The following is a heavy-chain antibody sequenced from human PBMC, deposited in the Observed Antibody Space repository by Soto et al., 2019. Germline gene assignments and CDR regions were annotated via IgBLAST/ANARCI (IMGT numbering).Heavy chain of an antibody. CDR2: INSDGSFT. V-gene: IGHV3-74*01. CDR1: RFTLISNW. J-gene: IGHJ4*02. CDR3: ARGSSSWYVSFDS. D-gene: IGHD6-13*01. Sequence: GGSLRLSCAASRFTLISNWNHCVRQGPGKGLVWVSRINSDGSFTSYADSVKGRFTISRDNAKNTLSLQMNSLRAEDTAVYYCARGSSSWYVSFDSWGQGTLVTVSS.